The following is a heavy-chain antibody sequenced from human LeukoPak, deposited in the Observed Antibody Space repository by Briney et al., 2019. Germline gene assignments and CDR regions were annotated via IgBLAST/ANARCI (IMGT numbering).Heavy chain of an antibody. Sequence: PGGSLRLSCAASGFTFSHYWISWVRQAPGKGLEWVANIKYDGSEKYYVDSVKGRFTISRDNAKNSLYLQMNSLRGDDTAVYHCATKRGDDWGQGTLVTVSS. CDR2: IKYDGSEK. J-gene: IGHJ4*02. CDR1: GFTFSHYW. V-gene: IGHV3-7*05. D-gene: IGHD1-1*01. CDR3: ATKRGDD.